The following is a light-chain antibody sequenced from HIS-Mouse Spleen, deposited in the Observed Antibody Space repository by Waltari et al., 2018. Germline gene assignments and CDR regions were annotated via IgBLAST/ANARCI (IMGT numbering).Light chain of an antibody. CDR1: SSNIGSNY. J-gene: IGLJ3*02. CDR3: AAWDDSLSGPV. V-gene: IGLV1-47*01. Sequence: QSVLTQPPSASGTPGQRVTISCSGSSSNIGSNYVYWYQQLPGTAPKLPIYRNNQRPSGVTDRFAGSKSGTSASLAISGLRSEDEADYYCAAWDDSLSGPVFGGGTKLTVL. CDR2: RNN.